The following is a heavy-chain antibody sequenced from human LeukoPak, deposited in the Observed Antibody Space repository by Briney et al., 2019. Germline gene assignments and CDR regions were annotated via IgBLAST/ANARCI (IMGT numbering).Heavy chain of an antibody. CDR1: GFAFSSYA. CDR3: AKATSRITMVRGATFDY. D-gene: IGHD3-10*01. Sequence: GGSLRLSCAASGFAFSSYAMHWVRQGPGKGLEWVALVSYDGGSKYYADSVKGRITISRDNSKNTLYLQMNSLRAEDTAVYYCAKATSRITMVRGATFDYWGQGTLVTVSS. J-gene: IGHJ4*02. CDR2: VSYDGGSK. V-gene: IGHV3-30-3*01.